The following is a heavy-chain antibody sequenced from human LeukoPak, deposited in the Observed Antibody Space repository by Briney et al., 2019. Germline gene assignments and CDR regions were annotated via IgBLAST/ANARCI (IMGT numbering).Heavy chain of an antibody. V-gene: IGHV3-48*01. CDR3: ARDVY. CDR2: ISDSSAM. J-gene: IGHJ4*02. Sequence: GGSLRLSCAASGFTFSTYSMKWVRQAPGKGLEWVSYISDSSAMYSADSVRGRFTIPRDNYKNTLYLQMNSPRAEETAVYYCARDVYWGPGTLVTVSS. CDR1: GFTFSTYS.